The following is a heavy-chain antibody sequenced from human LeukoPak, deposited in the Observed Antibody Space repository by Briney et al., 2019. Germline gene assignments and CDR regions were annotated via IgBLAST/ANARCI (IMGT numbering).Heavy chain of an antibody. V-gene: IGHV1-8*01. J-gene: IGHJ3*02. CDR3: ARNVLAYMDAFDI. CDR2: INPNSGYR. CDR1: GYTFTSYD. D-gene: IGHD1-1*01. Sequence: ASVKVSCEASGYTFTSYDINWVRQATGQGLEWMGWINPNSGYRGYAQKFQGRVTMTRNTSISTAYMELSSLRSEDTAVYYCARNVLAYMDAFDIWGQGTMVTVSS.